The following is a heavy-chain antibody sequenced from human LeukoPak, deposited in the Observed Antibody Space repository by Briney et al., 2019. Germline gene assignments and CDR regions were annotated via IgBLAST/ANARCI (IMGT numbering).Heavy chain of an antibody. J-gene: IGHJ4*02. CDR3: ARGGVLKSVDY. V-gene: IGHV4-61*09. CDR2: IYTSGGT. CDR1: GGSISSGSYY. D-gene: IGHD3-16*01. Sequence: SETLSLTCTVSGGSISSGSYYWSWIRQPAGKGLEWIGHIYTSGGTNYNPSLKSRVTISVDTSKNQFSLKLSSVTAVDTAVYYCARGGVLKSVDYWGQGTLVTVSS.